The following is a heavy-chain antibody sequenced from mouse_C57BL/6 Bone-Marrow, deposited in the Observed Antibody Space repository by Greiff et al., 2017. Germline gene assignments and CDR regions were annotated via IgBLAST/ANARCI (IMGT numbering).Heavy chain of an antibody. CDR2: LYPGDGDP. CDR3: SRSDYYDYEYAIDY. J-gene: IGHJ4*01. Sequence: QVQLQQSGAELVKPGASVKISCKASGYAFSSYWMNWVKQRPGKGLEWIGQLYPGDGDPNYNGKFKGKATLTADKSSSTAYMQLSSLTSEDSAVYFCSRSDYYDYEYAIDYWGQGTSVTVSS. CDR1: GYAFSSYW. V-gene: IGHV1-80*01. D-gene: IGHD2-4*01.